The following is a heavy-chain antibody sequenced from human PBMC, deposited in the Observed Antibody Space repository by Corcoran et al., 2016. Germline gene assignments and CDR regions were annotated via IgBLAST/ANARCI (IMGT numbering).Heavy chain of an antibody. Sequence: QVQLQESGPGLVKPSETLSLTCTVSGGSISSYYWSWIRQPPGKGLEWIGYIYYSGSTNYNPSLKSRVTISVDTSKNQFSLKLSSVTAADTAVYYCARGNANYDILTGDYNGPLDYWGQGTLVTVSS. CDR2: IYYSGST. D-gene: IGHD3-9*01. J-gene: IGHJ4*02. CDR1: GGSISSYY. CDR3: ARGNANYDILTGDYNGPLDY. V-gene: IGHV4-59*01.